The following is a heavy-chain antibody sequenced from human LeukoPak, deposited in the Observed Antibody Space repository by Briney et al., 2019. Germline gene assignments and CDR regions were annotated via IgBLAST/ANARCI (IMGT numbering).Heavy chain of an antibody. CDR1: GGTFSSYA. D-gene: IGHD5-12*01. J-gene: IGHJ4*02. Sequence: GASVKVSCKASGGTFSSYAISWVRQAPGQGLEWMGGIIPIIGTANYAQKFQGRVTITADESTSTAYMELSSLRSEDTAVYYCARDGVATTFDYWGQGTLVTVSS. CDR3: ARDGVATTFDY. V-gene: IGHV1-69*01. CDR2: IIPIIGTA.